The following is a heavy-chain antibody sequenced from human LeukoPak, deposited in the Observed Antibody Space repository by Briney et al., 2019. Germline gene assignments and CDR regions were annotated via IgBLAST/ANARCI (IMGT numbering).Heavy chain of an antibody. J-gene: IGHJ3*02. Sequence: PGGSLRLSCAASGFTFSSYAMNWVRQAPGKGLEWVSSISSSSSYMYYADSVEGRFTISRDNAKNSLYLQMNSLRAEDTAVYYCARESCSGGSCYLNAFDIWGQGTMVTVSS. CDR3: ARESCSGGSCYLNAFDI. V-gene: IGHV3-21*01. CDR2: ISSSSSYM. CDR1: GFTFSSYA. D-gene: IGHD2-15*01.